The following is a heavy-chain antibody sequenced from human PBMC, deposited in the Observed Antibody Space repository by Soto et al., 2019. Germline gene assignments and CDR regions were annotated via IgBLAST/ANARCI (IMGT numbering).Heavy chain of an antibody. Sequence: QVQLVESGGGVVQPGTSLRLSCAPSGFTFSSYGMHWVRQAPGKGLEWVAVIWFDGSKTYYADSVKGRFTISRDNSNNALYLQMNSLRADDTAVYYCARDAGFYYLDVWGKGTMVTVSS. J-gene: IGHJ6*03. V-gene: IGHV3-33*08. CDR3: ARDAGFYYLDV. CDR1: GFTFSSYG. CDR2: IWFDGSKT.